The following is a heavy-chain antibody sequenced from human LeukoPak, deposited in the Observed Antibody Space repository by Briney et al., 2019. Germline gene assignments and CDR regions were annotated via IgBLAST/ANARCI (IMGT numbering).Heavy chain of an antibody. CDR2: IYHSGGT. J-gene: IGHJ6*03. V-gene: IGHV4-4*02. Sequence: SGTLSLTCALSGGSISSSTNWWSGVRQPPGKGLEWIGEIYHSGGTNYNPSLKSRITISVDKSQNQFSLKVNSLTAADTAVYYCATNGYYCIDVWGKGTTVTVSS. CDR3: ATNGYYCIDV. CDR1: GGSISSSTNW. D-gene: IGHD2-8*01.